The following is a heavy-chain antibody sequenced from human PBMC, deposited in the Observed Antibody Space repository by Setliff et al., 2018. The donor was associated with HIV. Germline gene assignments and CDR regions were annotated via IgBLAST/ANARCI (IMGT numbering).Heavy chain of an antibody. CDR3: ARGDGTKYYYYYYMDV. CDR2: IYYSGST. CDR1: GGSFSGYY. V-gene: IGHV4-59*01. D-gene: IGHD1-7*01. J-gene: IGHJ6*03. Sequence: SETLSLTCAVYGGSFSGYYWSWIRQSPGKGLEWIGYIYYSGSTNYNPSLKSRVTISVDTSKNQFSLKLSSVTAADTAVYYCARGDGTKYYYYYYMDVWGKGTTVTVSS.